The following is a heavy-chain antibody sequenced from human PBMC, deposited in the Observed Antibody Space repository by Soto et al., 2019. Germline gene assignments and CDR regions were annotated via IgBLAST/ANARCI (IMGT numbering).Heavy chain of an antibody. V-gene: IGHV3-30-3*01. CDR2: ISYDGSNK. J-gene: IGHJ6*02. CDR3: ARDGAVAGTYYYGMDV. Sequence: GGSLRLSCAASGFTFSSYAMHWVRQAPGKGLEWVAVISYDGSNKYYADSVKGRFTISRDNSKNTLYLQMNSLRAEDTAVYYCARDGAVAGTYYYGMDVWGQGPTVTVSS. D-gene: IGHD6-19*01. CDR1: GFTFSSYA.